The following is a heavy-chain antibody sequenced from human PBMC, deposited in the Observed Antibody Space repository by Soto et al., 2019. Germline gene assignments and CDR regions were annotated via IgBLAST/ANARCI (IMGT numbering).Heavy chain of an antibody. CDR3: ARGPLNNY. V-gene: IGHV4-38-2*01. CDR1: GDSISSGYH. J-gene: IGHJ4*02. Sequence: SETLSLTCAVSGDSISSGYHWAWIRQPPGKGLEWVASINHSGSTNYNPSLKSRVTISVDTSKNQFSLKLSSVTAADTAVYYCARGPLNNYWGQGTLVTVSS. CDR2: INHSGST.